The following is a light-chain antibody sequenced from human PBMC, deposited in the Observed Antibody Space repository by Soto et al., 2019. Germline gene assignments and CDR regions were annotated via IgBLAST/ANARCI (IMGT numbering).Light chain of an antibody. J-gene: IGKJ1*01. CDR2: DAS. V-gene: IGKV1-5*01. Sequence: DIQMTQSPSTLSASVGDRVTITCRASQSISSWLAWDQQKPGKAPKLLIYDASSLESGVPSRFSGSGSGTEFTLTISSLQPDDFATYYCQQYNSYSWTFGQGTKVEIQ. CDR3: QQYNSYSWT. CDR1: QSISSW.